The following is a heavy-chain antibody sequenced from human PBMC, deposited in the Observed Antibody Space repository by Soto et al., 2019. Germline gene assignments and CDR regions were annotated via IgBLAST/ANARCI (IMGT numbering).Heavy chain of an antibody. D-gene: IGHD6-19*01. CDR3: ASPRRTSVAKFYFCN. CDR2: IFDSGNA. V-gene: IGHV4-59*08. CDR1: GGSINSYC. J-gene: IGHJ4*02. Sequence: QVQLQESGPGLVKPSETLSLTCTVSGGSINSYCWSWIRQPPGKGLEWIAYIFDSGNANYNPSLKSRVPMSGDPSKNPFSPEPTSVTAAHPAGYYCASPRRTSVAKFYFCNRGQGALVTVSS.